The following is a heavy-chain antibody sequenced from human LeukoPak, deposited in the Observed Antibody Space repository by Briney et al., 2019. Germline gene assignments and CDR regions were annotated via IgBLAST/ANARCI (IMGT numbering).Heavy chain of an antibody. CDR2: INHSGST. V-gene: IGHV4-34*01. Sequence: SETLSLTCAVYGGSFSGYYWSWIRQPPGKGLEWIGEINHSGSTNYNPSLKSRVTISVDTSKNQFSLKLSSVTAADTAVYYCARAWNSAFNSWGQGTLFTVS. CDR1: GGSFSGYY. D-gene: IGHD1-7*01. J-gene: IGHJ4*02. CDR3: ARAWNSAFNS.